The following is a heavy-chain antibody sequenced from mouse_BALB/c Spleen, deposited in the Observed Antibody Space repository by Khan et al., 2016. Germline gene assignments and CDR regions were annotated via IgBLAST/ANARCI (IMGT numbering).Heavy chain of an antibody. J-gene: IGHJ2*01. D-gene: IGHD1-1*01. CDR3: GRSYDYGVVDY. V-gene: IGHV4-1*02. CDR2: INPDSSTK. CDR1: GFSFSRCW. Sequence: EVQLVESGGGLVQPGGSLKLSCAATGFSFSRCWMTWVRQAPGKGLEWIGEINPDSSTKNYTPSLKDKFIISSANAKNTLNLQMSKVRSEDTALSYCGRSYDYGVVDYWGQGTTLTVSS.